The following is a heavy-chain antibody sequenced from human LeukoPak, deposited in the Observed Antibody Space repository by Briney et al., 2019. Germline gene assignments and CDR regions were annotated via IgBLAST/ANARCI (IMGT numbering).Heavy chain of an antibody. CDR3: ARGYSSSWYDY. CDR2: IYYSGST. D-gene: IGHD6-13*01. V-gene: IGHV4-59*01. Sequence: PSETLSLTCTVSGGSISSYYWSWIRQPPGRGLEWIGYIYYSGSTNYNPSLKSRVTISVDTSKNQFSLKLNSVTAAGTAVYYCARGYSSSWYDYWGQGTLVTVSS. J-gene: IGHJ4*02. CDR1: GGSISSYY.